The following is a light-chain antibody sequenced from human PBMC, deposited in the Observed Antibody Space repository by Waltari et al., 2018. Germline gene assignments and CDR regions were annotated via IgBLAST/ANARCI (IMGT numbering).Light chain of an antibody. CDR2: EVN. Sequence: QSALTQPPSASGSPGQSVTISCAGTSSDVGGYNYVSWYQQHPGKAPKLMISEVNKRPSGAPDRFSGYKSGNTASLTVSGLQAEDEADYYCSSYADSNIVVFGGGTKLTVL. CDR3: SSYADSNIVV. V-gene: IGLV2-8*01. J-gene: IGLJ2*01. CDR1: SSDVGGYNY.